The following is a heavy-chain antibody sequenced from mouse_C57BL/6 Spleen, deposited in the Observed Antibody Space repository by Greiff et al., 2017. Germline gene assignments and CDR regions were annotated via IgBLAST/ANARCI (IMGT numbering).Heavy chain of an antibody. CDR1: GFSFNTYA. J-gene: IGHJ2*01. Sequence: EVKLQESGGGLVQPKGSLKLSCAASGFSFNTYAMNWVRQAPGKGLEWVARIRSKSNNYATYYADSVKDRFTISRDDSESMLYLQMNNLKTEDTAMYYCVRSNHDGYFHYFDYWGQGTTLTVSS. D-gene: IGHD2-3*01. CDR3: VRSNHDGYFHYFDY. CDR2: IRSKSNNYAT. V-gene: IGHV10-1*01.